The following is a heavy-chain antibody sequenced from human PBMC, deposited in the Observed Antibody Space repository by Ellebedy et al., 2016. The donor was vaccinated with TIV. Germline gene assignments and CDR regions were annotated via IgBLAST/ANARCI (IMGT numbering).Heavy chain of an antibody. J-gene: IGHJ5*02. D-gene: IGHD1-1*01. CDR2: MNPNSGNT. V-gene: IGHV1-8*01. CDR1: GYTFTDFD. CDR3: ARGGPKGENDWIDP. Sequence: AASVKVSCKASGYTFTDFDINWVRQATGQGLEWVGWMNPNSGNTGSAQKFQGRVTMTRDSSISTAYMELSSLKSEDTAIYYCARGGPKGENDWIDPWGQGTLVTVSS.